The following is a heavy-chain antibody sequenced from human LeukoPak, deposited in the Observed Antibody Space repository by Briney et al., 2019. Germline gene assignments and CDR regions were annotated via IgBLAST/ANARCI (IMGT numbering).Heavy chain of an antibody. Sequence: GGSLRLSCAASGFTFSTYFMNWVRQTPGRGLEGMACINQDGSETYYVDSVRGRFTISRDNTKNSVYLQMNSLRAEDTAVYYCVRDLGHSRHYFEYWGQGALVTVSS. CDR1: GFTFSTYF. J-gene: IGHJ4*02. D-gene: IGHD7-27*01. CDR3: VRDLGHSRHYFEY. V-gene: IGHV3-7*01. CDR2: INQDGSET.